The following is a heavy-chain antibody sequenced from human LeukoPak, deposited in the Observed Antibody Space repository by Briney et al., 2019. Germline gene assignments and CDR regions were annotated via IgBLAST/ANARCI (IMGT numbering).Heavy chain of an antibody. CDR1: GFTFSSYA. CDR3: ARDKSSGWYGVVDY. Sequence: GGSLRLPCAGSGFTFSSYAMSWVRQAPGKGLEWVSSISESGSGTYYADSVKGRFTISRDNAKNSLFLQMNSLRDEDTALYYCARDKSSGWYGVVDYWGQGTLVTVSS. V-gene: IGHV3-23*01. D-gene: IGHD6-19*01. J-gene: IGHJ4*02. CDR2: ISESGSGT.